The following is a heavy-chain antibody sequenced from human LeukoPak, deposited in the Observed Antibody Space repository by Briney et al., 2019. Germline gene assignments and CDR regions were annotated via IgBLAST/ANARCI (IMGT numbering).Heavy chain of an antibody. CDR3: AGSLAYCGGDCWFDP. D-gene: IGHD2-21*02. V-gene: IGHV1-2*02. Sequence: ASVKVSCKASGYTFTGYYMHWVRQAPGQGLEWMGWINPNSGGTNYAQKFQGRVTMTRDTSISTAYMELSRLRSDDTAVYYCAGSLAYCGGDCWFDPWGQGTLVTVSS. J-gene: IGHJ5*02. CDR2: INPNSGGT. CDR1: GYTFTGYY.